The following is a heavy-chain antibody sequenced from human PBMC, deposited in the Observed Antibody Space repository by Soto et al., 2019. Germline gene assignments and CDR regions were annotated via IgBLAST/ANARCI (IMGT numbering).Heavy chain of an antibody. J-gene: IGHJ3*02. Sequence: SETLSLTCAVNGGSFRNYCWTWIRQPPGKGLEWIGEISHIGVANYNPSLKSRVTISLDTSKSQFSLSLTSATAADTAVYYCARVDPRGGYLNGFEIWGQGTMVTVSS. CDR3: ARVDPRGGYLNGFEI. D-gene: IGHD1-26*01. V-gene: IGHV4-34*01. CDR2: ISHIGVA. CDR1: GGSFRNYC.